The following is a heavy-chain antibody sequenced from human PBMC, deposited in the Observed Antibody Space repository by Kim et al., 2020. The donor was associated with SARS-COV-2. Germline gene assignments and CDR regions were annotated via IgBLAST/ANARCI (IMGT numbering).Heavy chain of an antibody. J-gene: IGHJ4*02. Sequence: GGSLRLSCTASGFTFSSYSMNWVRQAPGKGLEWVSSISSSSSYIYYADSMKGRFTISRDNAKNSLYLQINSLRAEDTAVYYCARGGIAALQEPWGQGTL. CDR2: ISSSSSYI. D-gene: IGHD6-13*01. CDR1: GFTFSSYS. CDR3: ARGGIAALQEP. V-gene: IGHV3-21*01.